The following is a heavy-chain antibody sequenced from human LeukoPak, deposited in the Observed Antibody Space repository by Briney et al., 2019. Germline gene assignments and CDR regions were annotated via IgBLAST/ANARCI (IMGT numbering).Heavy chain of an antibody. V-gene: IGHV3-66*02. CDR1: GFTVSSNY. CDR2: IYSGGST. J-gene: IGHJ4*02. CDR3: ARSYSSSWYEHHNYFDC. Sequence: GGSLRLSCAASGFTVSSNYMSWVRQAPGKGLEWVSVIYSGGSTYYADSVKGRFTISGDNSKNTLYLQMNSLRAEDTAVYYCARSYSSSWYEHHNYFDCWGQGTLVIVSS. D-gene: IGHD6-13*01.